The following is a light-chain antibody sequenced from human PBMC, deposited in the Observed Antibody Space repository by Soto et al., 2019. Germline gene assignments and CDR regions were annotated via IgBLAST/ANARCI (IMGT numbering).Light chain of an antibody. CDR1: SSDVGSYNY. Sequence: QSALTQPASVSGSPGQSITISCTGTSSDVGSYNYVSWYQQHPGKAPKLMIYEVSNRPSGVSNRFSGSKSGYTASLTISGLQAEDEADYYCTSYTTSSTVLFGGGTQLTVL. CDR3: TSYTTSSTVL. J-gene: IGLJ2*01. V-gene: IGLV2-14*01. CDR2: EVS.